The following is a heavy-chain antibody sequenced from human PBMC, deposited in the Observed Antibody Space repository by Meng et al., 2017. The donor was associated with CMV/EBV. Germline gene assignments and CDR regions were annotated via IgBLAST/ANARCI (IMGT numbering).Heavy chain of an antibody. D-gene: IGHD1-26*01. CDR1: GGSFSGYY. V-gene: IGHV4-34*01. CDR2: INHSGST. CDR3: ARGVGATGKADY. Sequence: HVQLQQWRAGLVKPSETLSLTCAVYGGSFSGYYWSWIRQPPGKGLEWIGEINHSGSTNYNPSLKSRVTISVDTSKNQFSLKLSSVTAADTAVYYCARGVGATGKADYWGQGTLVTVSS. J-gene: IGHJ4*02.